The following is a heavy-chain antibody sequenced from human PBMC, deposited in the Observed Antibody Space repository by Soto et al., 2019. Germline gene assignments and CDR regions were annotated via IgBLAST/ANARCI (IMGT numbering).Heavy chain of an antibody. CDR1: GFTFSDYQ. CDR3: ARVGGQPLLYPEAYWFDP. CDR2: ISSSSSYI. Sequence: GGSMRLSCAASGFTFSDYQMSWIRQAPGKGLEWVSYISSSSSYINYADSVRGRFTISRDNAESSLYLQMNTLRSEGTAVYYCARVGGQPLLYPEAYWFDPWGQGTLVTVSS. V-gene: IGHV3-11*05. D-gene: IGHD2-2*02. J-gene: IGHJ5*02.